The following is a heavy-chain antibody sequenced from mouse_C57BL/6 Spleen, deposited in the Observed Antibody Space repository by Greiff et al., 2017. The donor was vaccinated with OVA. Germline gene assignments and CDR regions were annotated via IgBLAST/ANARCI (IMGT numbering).Heavy chain of an antibody. CDR2: IYPSDSET. Sequence: VKLQQPGAELVRPGSSVKLSCKASGYTFTSYWMDWVKQRPGQGLEWIGNIYPSDSETHYNQKFKDKATLTVDKSSSTAYMQLSSLTSEDSAVYYCARGGGYYGSSGAWFAYWGQGTLVTVSA. V-gene: IGHV1-61*01. J-gene: IGHJ3*01. D-gene: IGHD1-1*01. CDR3: ARGGGYYGSSGAWFAY. CDR1: GYTFTSYW.